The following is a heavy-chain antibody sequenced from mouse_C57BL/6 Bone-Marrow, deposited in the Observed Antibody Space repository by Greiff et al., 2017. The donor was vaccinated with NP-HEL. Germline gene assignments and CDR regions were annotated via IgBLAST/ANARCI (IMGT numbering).Heavy chain of an antibody. CDR2: IDPETGGT. CDR3: TIPKRGFDY. Sequence: VQLQQSGAELVRPGASVTLSCKASGYTFTDYEMNWVKQTPVHGLEWIGAIDPETGGTAYNQKFKGKARLTADKSSSTAYMELRSLTSEDSAVYDCTIPKRGFDYWGQGTTLTVSS. CDR1: GYTFTDYE. V-gene: IGHV1-15*01. J-gene: IGHJ2*01.